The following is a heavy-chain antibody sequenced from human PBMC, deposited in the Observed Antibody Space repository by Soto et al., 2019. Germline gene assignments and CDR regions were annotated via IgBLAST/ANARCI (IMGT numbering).Heavy chain of an antibody. J-gene: IGHJ5*02. CDR2: ISYDGNNK. V-gene: IGHV3-30-3*01. Sequence: QVQLVESGGGVVQPGKSLRLSCAASGFIFSNYSMHWVRQAPGKGLEWLSVISYDGNNKYYADSVKGRFTISRDNSKNTLDLQMNSLRTDDTAVNYCARAGYYDRSGNPDNWFDPWGQGILVTVSS. CDR3: ARAGYYDRSGNPDNWFDP. CDR1: GFIFSNYS. D-gene: IGHD3-22*01.